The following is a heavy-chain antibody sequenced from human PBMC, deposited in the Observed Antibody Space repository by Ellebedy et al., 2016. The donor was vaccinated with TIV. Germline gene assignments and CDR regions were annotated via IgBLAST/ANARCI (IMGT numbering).Heavy chain of an antibody. Sequence: GESLKISCAASGFTFSYNYMTWVRQAPGKGLEFVSVIYGGGSTYSAASGKGRFTISRDDSKNTLYLQMNSLTAEDTAVYFCAGARTVSLGFEYWGQGTLVTVSS. D-gene: IGHD4-17*01. V-gene: IGHV3-53*01. CDR1: GFTFSYNY. CDR3: AGARTVSLGFEY. J-gene: IGHJ4*02. CDR2: IYGGGST.